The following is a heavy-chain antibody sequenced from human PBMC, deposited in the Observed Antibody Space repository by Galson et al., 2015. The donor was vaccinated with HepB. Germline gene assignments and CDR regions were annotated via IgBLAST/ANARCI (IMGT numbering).Heavy chain of an antibody. Sequence: ETLSLTCTVSGGSISSYYWSWIRQPPGKGLEWIGYIYYSGSTNYNPSLKSRVTISVDTSKNQFSLRLSSVTAADTAVYYCARHSGSITYSGSYYDYWFDPWGQGTLVTVSS. CDR1: GGSISSYY. V-gene: IGHV4-59*08. J-gene: IGHJ5*02. CDR3: ARHSGSITYSGSYYDYWFDP. CDR2: IYYSGST. D-gene: IGHD1-26*01.